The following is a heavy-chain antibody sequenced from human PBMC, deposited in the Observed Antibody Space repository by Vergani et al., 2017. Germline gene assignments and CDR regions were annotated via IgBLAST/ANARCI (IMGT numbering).Heavy chain of an antibody. CDR3: ARGRGLERRFWVYRTATYYGMDV. V-gene: IGHV4-59*12. J-gene: IGHJ6*02. CDR1: GGSITNNF. D-gene: IGHD1-1*01. CDR2: IHHSGAT. Sequence: QVQLQESGPGLVKPSETLSLTCTVSGGSITNNFWSWIRRPPGKGLEWIGYIHHSGATNSKSSLRSRVSISIDTSKNQFSLKLSSVTAADTAVYYCARGRGLERRFWVYRTATYYGMDVWGQGTTVTVSS.